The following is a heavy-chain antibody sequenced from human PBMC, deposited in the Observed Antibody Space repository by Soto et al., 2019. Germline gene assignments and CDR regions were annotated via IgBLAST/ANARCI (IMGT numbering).Heavy chain of an antibody. CDR3: ARRSCGAACHFIGDY. D-gene: IGHD2-21*02. V-gene: IGHV4-39*01. CDR2: FYYSGST. J-gene: IGHJ4*02. Sequence: PSETLSLTCTVSGASITSSSYHWGWIRQPPGKGLEWIGNFYYSGSTYYNPSLKSRVAISVDTSKNLFSLKLTSVTAADTAVYYCARRSCGAACHFIGDYWGQGALVTVYS. CDR1: GASITSSSYH.